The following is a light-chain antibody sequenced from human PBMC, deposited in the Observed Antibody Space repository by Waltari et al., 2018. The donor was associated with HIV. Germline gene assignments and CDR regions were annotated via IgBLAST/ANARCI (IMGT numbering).Light chain of an antibody. Sequence: QSALTQPASVSGSPGQSTTISCTGTSSDVGGYTLVSWYHQHPGKAPKLMNYEVSKRPSGVSNRFSGSKSGNTASLTISGLQAEDEAYYYCCAYAGSTTYVIFGGGTNLTVL. CDR3: CAYAGSTTYVI. CDR1: SSDVGGYTL. V-gene: IGLV2-23*02. J-gene: IGLJ2*01. CDR2: EVS.